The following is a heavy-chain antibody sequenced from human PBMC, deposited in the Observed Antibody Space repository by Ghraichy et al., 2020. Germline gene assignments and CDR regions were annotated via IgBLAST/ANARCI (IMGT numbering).Heavy chain of an antibody. CDR1: GGSVSSGSYY. V-gene: IGHV4-61*01. CDR3: ARDSVVVNAGNNAFDI. D-gene: IGHD2-21*01. Sequence: SETLSLTCTVSGGSVSSGSYYWSWIRQPPGKGLEWIGYIYYSGSTNYNPSLKSRVTISVDTSKNQFSLKLSSVTAADTAVYYCARDSVVVNAGNNAFDIWGQGTMVTVSS. CDR2: IYYSGST. J-gene: IGHJ3*02.